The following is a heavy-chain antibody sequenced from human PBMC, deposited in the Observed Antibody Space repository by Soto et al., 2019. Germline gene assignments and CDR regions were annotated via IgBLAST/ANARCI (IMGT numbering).Heavy chain of an antibody. CDR2: IYHSGST. Sequence: PETLSPTCAVSSDSISSSNWWSWVRPPPGKGLEWIGEIYHSGSTNYNPSLKSRVTISVGKSKNQFSLKLSSVTAADTAVYYCARAGDGLGYYYMDVWGKGTTVTVSS. CDR1: SDSISSSNW. J-gene: IGHJ6*03. V-gene: IGHV4-4*03. D-gene: IGHD2-21*02. CDR3: ARAGDGLGYYYMDV.